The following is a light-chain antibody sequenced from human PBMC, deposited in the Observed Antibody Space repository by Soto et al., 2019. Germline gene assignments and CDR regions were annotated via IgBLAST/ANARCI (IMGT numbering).Light chain of an antibody. V-gene: IGKV1-5*03. J-gene: IGKJ2*01. Sequence: DIRMTQSPSTLSASVGDRVTITCRASQSISSWLAWYQQKPGKAPKVLIYKASSLESGVPSRFSGSGSGTEVTLTISSLQPDDFASYSCQQYNNYPYTFGQGTKLEIK. CDR1: QSISSW. CDR3: QQYNNYPYT. CDR2: KAS.